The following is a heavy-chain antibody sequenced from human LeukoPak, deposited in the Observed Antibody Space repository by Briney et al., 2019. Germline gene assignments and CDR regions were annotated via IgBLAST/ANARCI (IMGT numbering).Heavy chain of an antibody. CDR1: GGSISSYY. CDR3: AREPVWGSYRSFDY. V-gene: IGHV4-59*12. J-gene: IGHJ4*02. Sequence: PSEPLSLTCTVSGGSISSYYWSWIRQPPGKGLEWIGYIYYSGSTNYNPSLKSRVTISVDTSKNQFSLKLSSVTAADTAVYYCAREPVWGSYRSFDYWGQGTLVTVSS. D-gene: IGHD3-16*02. CDR2: IYYSGST.